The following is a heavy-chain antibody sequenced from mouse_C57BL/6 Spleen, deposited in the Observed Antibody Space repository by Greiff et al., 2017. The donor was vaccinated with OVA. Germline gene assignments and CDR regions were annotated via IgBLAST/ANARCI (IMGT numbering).Heavy chain of an antibody. CDR3: ARGATMVTGGFAY. CDR1: GYTFTSYG. CDR2: IHPNSGST. V-gene: IGHV1-64*01. D-gene: IGHD2-2*01. J-gene: IGHJ3*01. Sequence: QVQLQQPGAELVKPGASVKFSCTASGYTFTSYGMHWVKQRPGQGLEWIGMIHPNSGSTNYNEKFKSKATLTVDKSTSTAYMQLSSLTSEDSAVYYCARGATMVTGGFAYWGQGTLVTVSA.